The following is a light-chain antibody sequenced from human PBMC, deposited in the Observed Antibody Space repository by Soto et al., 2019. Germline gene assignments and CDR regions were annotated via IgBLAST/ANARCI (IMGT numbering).Light chain of an antibody. CDR3: QQYNNWPPLT. V-gene: IGKV3-15*01. Sequence: EIVLTQSPATLSVSPGERATLSCRASQSVSSNLAWYHQKPCQAPRLLIYGASTRATGIPARFSGSGSGTEFTLTISRLPSEDFAVYYCQQYNNWPPLTFGGGTKVEIK. J-gene: IGKJ4*01. CDR2: GAS. CDR1: QSVSSN.